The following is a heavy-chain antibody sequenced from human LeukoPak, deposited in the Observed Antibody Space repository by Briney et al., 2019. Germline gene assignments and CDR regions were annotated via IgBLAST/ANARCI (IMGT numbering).Heavy chain of an antibody. D-gene: IGHD6-6*01. CDR1: GGSISSYY. CDR3: ARVSLAAHFYFDY. Sequence: SETLSLTCTVSGGSISSYYWSWIRQPPGKGLEWIGYIYYSGSTNYNPSLKSRVTISVDTSKNQFSLKLSSVTAADTAVYYCARVSLAAHFYFDYWGQGTLVTVSS. CDR2: IYYSGST. V-gene: IGHV4-59*01. J-gene: IGHJ4*02.